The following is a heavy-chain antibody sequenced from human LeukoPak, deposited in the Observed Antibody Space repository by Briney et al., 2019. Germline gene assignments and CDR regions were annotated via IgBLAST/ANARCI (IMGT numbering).Heavy chain of an antibody. J-gene: IGHJ4*02. V-gene: IGHV3-33*06. CDR1: GFTFSSYG. Sequence: PGGSLRLSCAASGFTFSSYGMHWVRQAPGKGLEWVAVIWYDGSNKYYADSVKGRFTISRDNSKNTLYLQTNSLRAEDTAVYYCAKDESAAGHYFDYWGQGTLVTVSS. CDR3: AKDESAAGHYFDY. D-gene: IGHD6-13*01. CDR2: IWYDGSNK.